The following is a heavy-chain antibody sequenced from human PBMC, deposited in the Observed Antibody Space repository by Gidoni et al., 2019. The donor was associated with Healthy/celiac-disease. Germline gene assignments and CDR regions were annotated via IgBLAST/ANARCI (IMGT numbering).Heavy chain of an antibody. V-gene: IGHV3-7*01. CDR2: IKQDGSEK. CDR1: GFTFSSYW. J-gene: IGHJ4*02. Sequence: EVQLFESGGGLVQPGGALRLSCAASGFTFSSYWMSWVRQAPGKGLEWRTNIKQDGSEKYYVDAVKGRFTISRDNAKNSLYLQMNSLRAEDTAVYYCARDVNYLDYWGQGTLVTVSS. CDR3: ARDVNYLDY.